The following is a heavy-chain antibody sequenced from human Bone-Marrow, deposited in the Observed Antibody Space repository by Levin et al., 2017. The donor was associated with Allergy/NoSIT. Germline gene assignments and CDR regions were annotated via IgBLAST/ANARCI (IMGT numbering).Heavy chain of an antibody. CDR1: GFTFSTYG. CDR3: ARDSTSPAAGFLDY. D-gene: IGHD6-13*01. CDR2: IWYDGSNK. V-gene: IGHV3-33*01. J-gene: IGHJ4*02. Sequence: PGGSLRLSCAASGFTFSTYGMHWVRQAPGKGLEWVAAIWYDGSNKYYVDSVRGRFTISRDNSKNTLYLQMNSLRAEDTAVYYCARDSTSPAAGFLDYWGQGTLVTVSS.